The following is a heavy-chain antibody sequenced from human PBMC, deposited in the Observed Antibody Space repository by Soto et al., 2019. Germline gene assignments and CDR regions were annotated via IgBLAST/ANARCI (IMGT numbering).Heavy chain of an antibody. CDR3: AKVPITIFDTGYYMDV. D-gene: IGHD3-3*01. Sequence: GGSLRLSCAASGFTFSSYAMSWVRQAPGKGLEWVSAISGSGGSTYYADSVKGRFTISRDNSKNTLYLQMNSLRAEDTAVYYCAKVPITIFDTGYYMDVWGKGTTVTVSS. CDR2: ISGSGGST. V-gene: IGHV3-23*01. CDR1: GFTFSSYA. J-gene: IGHJ6*03.